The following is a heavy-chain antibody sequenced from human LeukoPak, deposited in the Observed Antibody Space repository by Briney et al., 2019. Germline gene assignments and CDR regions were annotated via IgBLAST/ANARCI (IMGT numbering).Heavy chain of an antibody. CDR1: GYTLTDYY. J-gene: IGHJ4*02. CDR2: MNPNSSVT. CDR3: ARGGTEASSGDY. Sequence: ASVKVSCKASGYTLTDYYIHWVRQAPGQGLEWRGWMNPNSSVTNYAQKFQGRVTLTRDTSITTAYMDLSRLTYDDTAVYYCARGGTEASSGDYWGQGTLSLSPQ. V-gene: IGHV1-2*02. D-gene: IGHD3-10*01.